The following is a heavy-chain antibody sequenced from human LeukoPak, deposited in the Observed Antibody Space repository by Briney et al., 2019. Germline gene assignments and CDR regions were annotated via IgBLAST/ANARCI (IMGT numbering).Heavy chain of an antibody. J-gene: IGHJ4*02. Sequence: PSETLSLTCAVYGGSFSGYYWSWIRQPPGKGLEWVSGINWNGGSTGYADSVKGRFTISRDNAKNSLYLQMNSLRAEDTAVYYCARGGRAQAAPYVYWGQGTLVTVSS. CDR2: INWNGGST. D-gene: IGHD6-13*01. CDR3: ARGGRAQAAPYVY. V-gene: IGHV3-20*04. CDR1: GGSFSGYY.